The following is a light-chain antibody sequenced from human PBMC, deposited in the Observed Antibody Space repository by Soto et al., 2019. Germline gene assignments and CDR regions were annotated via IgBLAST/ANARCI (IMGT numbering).Light chain of an antibody. Sequence: DIQMTQSPSSLSASVGDRVTITCQASQDISNYLNWYQQKPGKAPKLLIYDASNLETGVPSRFSGSGSGPDFTFTISSLQPEDIATYYCQQYDNLRYTFRQGTKLEIK. CDR2: DAS. CDR1: QDISNY. J-gene: IGKJ2*01. CDR3: QQYDNLRYT. V-gene: IGKV1-33*01.